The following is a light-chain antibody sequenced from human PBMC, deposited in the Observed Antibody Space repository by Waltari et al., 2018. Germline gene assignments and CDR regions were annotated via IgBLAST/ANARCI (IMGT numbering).Light chain of an antibody. CDR2: AAS. CDR1: QSISSY. V-gene: IGKV1-39*01. Sequence: DIQLTQSPSSLSASVGDSVTITCRASQSISSYLNWYQQKPGKAPKLMIYAASSLQSGVPARCSGSGSGTDFTLTISSLQPEDFATYYCQQSYSTPLITFGQGTRLEIK. J-gene: IGKJ5*01. CDR3: QQSYSTPLIT.